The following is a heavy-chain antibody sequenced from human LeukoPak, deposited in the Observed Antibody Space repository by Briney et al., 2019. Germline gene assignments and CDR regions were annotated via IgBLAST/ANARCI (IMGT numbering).Heavy chain of an antibody. CDR3: ARKARIAAAGTDYYYYMDV. CDR1: GFTFSSYS. V-gene: IGHV3-21*01. Sequence: GGSLRLSCAASGFTFSSYSMNWVRQAPGKGLEWVSSISSSSSYIYYADSVKGRFTISRDNAKNSLYLQMNSLRAEDTAVYYCARKARIAAAGTDYYYYMDVWGKGTTVTVSS. D-gene: IGHD6-13*01. CDR2: ISSSSSYI. J-gene: IGHJ6*03.